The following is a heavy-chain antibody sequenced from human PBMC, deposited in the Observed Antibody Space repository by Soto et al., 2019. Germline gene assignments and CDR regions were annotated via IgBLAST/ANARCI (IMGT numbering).Heavy chain of an antibody. CDR3: ARGDHYYGPGSRMGHDY. D-gene: IGHD3-10*01. Sequence: GGSLRLSCAASGFTFSSYCMHWVRQAPGKGLVWVSRINSDGSSTSYADSVKGRFTISRDNAKNTLYLQMNSLRAEDTAVYYCARGDHYYGPGSRMGHDYWGQGTLVTVSS. V-gene: IGHV3-74*01. CDR1: GFTFSSYC. CDR2: INSDGSST. J-gene: IGHJ4*02.